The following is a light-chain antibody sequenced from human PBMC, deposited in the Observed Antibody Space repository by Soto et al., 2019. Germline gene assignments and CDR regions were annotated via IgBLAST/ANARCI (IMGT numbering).Light chain of an antibody. CDR1: SSDVGGYNY. CDR3: SSYTSSSTLSSV. V-gene: IGLV2-14*01. J-gene: IGLJ1*01. Sequence: QSVLTQPASVSGSPGQSITISCTGTSSDVGGYNYVSWYQQHPGKAPKLMIYEVSNRPSGVSNRFSGSKSGNTASLTISGLQAEDEADYYCSSYTSSSTLSSVFGTGTKLTVL. CDR2: EVS.